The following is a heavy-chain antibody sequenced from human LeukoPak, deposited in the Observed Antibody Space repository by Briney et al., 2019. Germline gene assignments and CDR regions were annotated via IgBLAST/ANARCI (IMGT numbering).Heavy chain of an antibody. CDR3: ARDWFLSSNYYFGMDV. V-gene: IGHV4-59*01. D-gene: IGHD3-9*01. CDR1: SGSISGYY. Sequence: KPSETLSLTCTVSSGSISGYYWNWIRQPPGKGLEWIGYIYYSGSTNYNPSLKSRVTISVDKSKNQFSLRLSSVTAADTAVCYCARDWFLSSNYYFGMDVWGQGTTVTVSS. CDR2: IYYSGST. J-gene: IGHJ6*02.